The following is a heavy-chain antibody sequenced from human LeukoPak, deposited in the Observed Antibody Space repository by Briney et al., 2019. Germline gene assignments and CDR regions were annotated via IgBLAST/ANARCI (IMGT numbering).Heavy chain of an antibody. CDR1: GDSISSSSYF. D-gene: IGHD6-6*01. CDR3: ARDRIIAARNYFDY. CDR2: IYYSGST. V-gene: IGHV4-39*07. J-gene: IGHJ4*02. Sequence: SETLSLTCTVSGDSISSSSYFWGWIRQPPGKGLEWIGSIYYSGSTYYNPSLKSRVTISVDTSKNQFSLKLSSVTAADTAVYYCARDRIIAARNYFDYWGQGTLVTVSS.